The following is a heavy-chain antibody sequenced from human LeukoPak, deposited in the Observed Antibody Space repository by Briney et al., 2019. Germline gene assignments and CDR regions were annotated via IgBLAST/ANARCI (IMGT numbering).Heavy chain of an antibody. CDR2: ISSNGGST. V-gene: IGHV3-64*01. J-gene: IGHJ3*02. CDR1: GFTFSNYA. D-gene: IGHD1-1*01. Sequence: PGGSLRLSCAASGFTFSNYAVHWVRQAPGKGLEYVSAISSNGGSTYYANSVKGRFTISRDNSKNTLYLQMGSLRAEDTALYYCARDVKLEADNHDAFDIWGQGTMVTVSS. CDR3: ARDVKLEADNHDAFDI.